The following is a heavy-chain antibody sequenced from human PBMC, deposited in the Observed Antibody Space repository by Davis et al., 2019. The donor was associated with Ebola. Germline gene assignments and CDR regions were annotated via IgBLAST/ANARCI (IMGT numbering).Heavy chain of an antibody. CDR1: GGSFTDYF. V-gene: IGHV3-11*01. D-gene: IGHD5-18*01. J-gene: IGHJ4*02. CDR3: TMSATSMVFY. CDR2: ISGNTDTL. Sequence: LSLTCAVYGGSFTDYFWSWIRQPPGKGLEWIAYISGNTDTLYYADSVKGRFTVSRDNARNSVFLHLNSLAVEDTAVYYCTMSATSMVFYWGQGTLVTVSS.